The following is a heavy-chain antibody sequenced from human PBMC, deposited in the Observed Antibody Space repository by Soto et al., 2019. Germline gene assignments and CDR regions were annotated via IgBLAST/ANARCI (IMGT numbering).Heavy chain of an antibody. CDR3: ARDAAVGSSKYHYHGMDV. V-gene: IGHV1-18*01. J-gene: IGHJ6*02. CDR2: ISAYNGNT. Sequence: GASVKVSCKASGYTFTSYGISWVRQAPGQGLEWMGWISAYNGNTNYAQKLQGRVTMTTDTSTSTAYMELRSLRSDDTAVYHCARDAAVGSSKYHYHGMDVWGQGTTVTVS. D-gene: IGHD6-6*01. CDR1: GYTFTSYG.